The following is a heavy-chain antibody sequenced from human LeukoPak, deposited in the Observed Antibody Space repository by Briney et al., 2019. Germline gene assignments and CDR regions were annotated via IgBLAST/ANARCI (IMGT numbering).Heavy chain of an antibody. J-gene: IGHJ6*03. D-gene: IGHD3-16*01. CDR1: GITFSDYW. CDR3: ATERAGERPRPLLSYYYMDV. Sequence: GGSLRLSCAASGITFSDYWMHWVRQAPGKGLEWVANIKQDGSEKHYVDSVKGRFTISRDNAKNSLYLQMNSLRAEDTAVYYCATERAGERPRPLLSYYYMDVWGKGTTVTISS. CDR2: IKQDGSEK. V-gene: IGHV3-7*01.